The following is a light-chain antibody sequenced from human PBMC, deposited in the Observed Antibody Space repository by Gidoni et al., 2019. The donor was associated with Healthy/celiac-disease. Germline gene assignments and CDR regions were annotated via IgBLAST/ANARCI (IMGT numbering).Light chain of an antibody. CDR2: AAS. CDR3: QQSYIMS. CDR1: QSISSY. V-gene: IGKV1-39*01. Sequence: DIPMTQSPSSLSASVGDRVTITCRASQSISSYLNWYQQKPGKAPKLLIYAASSLQSGVPSRFSGSGSGTDFTLTISSLQPEDFATYYCQQSYIMSFGQGTKVEIK. J-gene: IGKJ1*01.